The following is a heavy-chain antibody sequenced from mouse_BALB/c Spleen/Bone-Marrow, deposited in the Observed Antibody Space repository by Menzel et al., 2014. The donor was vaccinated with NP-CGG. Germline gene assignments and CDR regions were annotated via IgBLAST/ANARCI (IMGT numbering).Heavy chain of an antibody. CDR1: GFNIKDTY. CDR3: AVYDYEGFAY. D-gene: IGHD2-4*01. J-gene: IGHJ3*01. V-gene: IGHV14-3*02. Sequence: VQLQQSGAELVKPGASVKLSCTASGFNIKDTYMHWVKHRPEQGLEWIGRIDPANGNTKYDPKFQGKATITADTSSNTAYLRLSSLTSEDTAVYYCAVYDYEGFAYWGQGTLVTVSA. CDR2: IDPANGNT.